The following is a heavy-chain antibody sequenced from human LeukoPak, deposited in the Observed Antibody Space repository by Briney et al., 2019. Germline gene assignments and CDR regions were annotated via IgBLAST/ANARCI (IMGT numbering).Heavy chain of an antibody. CDR2: TYYRSKWYN. CDR1: GDIVSSNSAA. D-gene: IGHD2-2*01. CDR3: ARGMVPAPLRLDYYYYYMDV. V-gene: IGHV6-1*01. Sequence: SQTLSLTCAISGDIVSSNSAAWNWIRQSPSRGLEWLGRTYYRSKWYNDYAVSVKSRITINPDTSKNQFSLQLNSVTPEDTAVYYCARGMVPAPLRLDYYYYYMDVWGKGATVTVSS. J-gene: IGHJ6*03.